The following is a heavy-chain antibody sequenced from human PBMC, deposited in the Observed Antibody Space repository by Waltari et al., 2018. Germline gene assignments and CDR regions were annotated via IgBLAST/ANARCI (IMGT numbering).Heavy chain of an antibody. CDR3: ARGGLARGLLEDY. Sequence: QVQLQESGPGLVKPSQTLSLTCTVSGGSISSGGYYWIWIRQHPGKGLEWIGYIYYSGSTYYNPSLKSRVTISVDTSKNQFSLKLSSVTAADTAVYYCARGGLARGLLEDYWGQGTLVTVSS. CDR2: IYYSGST. J-gene: IGHJ4*02. CDR1: GGSISSGGYY. D-gene: IGHD3-10*01. V-gene: IGHV4-31*03.